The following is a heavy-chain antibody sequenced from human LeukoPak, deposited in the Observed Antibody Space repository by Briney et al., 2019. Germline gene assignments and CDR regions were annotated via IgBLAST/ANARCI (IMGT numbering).Heavy chain of an antibody. V-gene: IGHV6-1*01. J-gene: IGHJ4*02. Sequence: SQTLSLTCAVSGDSFSSNSAAWDWLRQSPSRGLEWLGRTYYRSKWYTDYAVSVKSRITINPDTSKNQLSLHLNSVTPEDTAVYYCARYSNGWAYIDFWGQGTLVTVSS. CDR2: TYYRSKWYT. CDR1: GDSFSSNSAA. CDR3: ARYSNGWAYIDF. D-gene: IGHD6-19*01.